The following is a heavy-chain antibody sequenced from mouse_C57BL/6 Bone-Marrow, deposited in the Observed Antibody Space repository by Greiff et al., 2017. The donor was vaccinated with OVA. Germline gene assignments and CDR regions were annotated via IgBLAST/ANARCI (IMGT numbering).Heavy chain of an antibody. CDR2: IDPSDSYT. CDR3: ARSDDYLAY. Sequence: QVQLQQPGAELVKPGASVKLSCKASGYTFTSYWMQWVKQRPGQGLEWIGEIDPSDSYTNYNQKFKGKATLTVDTSSSTAYMQLSSLTSEDSAVYYCARSDDYLAYWGQGTLVTVSA. V-gene: IGHV1-50*01. D-gene: IGHD2-4*01. J-gene: IGHJ3*01. CDR1: GYTFTSYW.